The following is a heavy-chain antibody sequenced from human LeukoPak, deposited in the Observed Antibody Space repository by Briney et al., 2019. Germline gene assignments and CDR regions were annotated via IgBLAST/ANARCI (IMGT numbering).Heavy chain of an antibody. V-gene: IGHV3-74*01. J-gene: IGHJ1*01. CDR1: GFTFSTYW. Sequence: GGSLRLSCAASGFTFSTYWMHWVRQAPGKGLVWVSRIKSDGSTNYADSVKGRFTISRDNANNTLSLQMSSLRPEDTGVYYCARAPSEIGGYYPEYFRHWGQGTLVTVSS. D-gene: IGHD3-22*01. CDR3: ARAPSEIGGYYPEYFRH. CDR2: IKSDGST.